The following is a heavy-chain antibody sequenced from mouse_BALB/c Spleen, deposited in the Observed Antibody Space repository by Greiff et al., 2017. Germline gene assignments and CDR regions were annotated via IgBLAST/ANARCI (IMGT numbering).Heavy chain of an antibody. D-gene: IGHD2-1*01. V-gene: IGHV14-1*02. CDR1: GFNINDYY. Sequence: VQLKESGAELVRPGASVKLSCKASGFNINDYYMHWVKQRPEQGLEWIGWIDPENGNTIYDPKFQGKASITADTSSNTAYLQLSSLTSEDTAVYYCARSGNNDALDYWGQGTTVTVSS. CDR2: IDPENGNT. CDR3: ARSGNNDALDY. J-gene: IGHJ2*01.